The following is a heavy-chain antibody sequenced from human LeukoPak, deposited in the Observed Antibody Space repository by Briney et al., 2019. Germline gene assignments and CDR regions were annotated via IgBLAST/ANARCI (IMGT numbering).Heavy chain of an antibody. CDR1: GFTFTSSA. CDR3: AADQHDFWSGYLAGMNV. Sequence: GASVKVSCKASGFTFTSSAVQWVRQARGQRLEWIGWIVVGSGNTNYAQKFQERVTITRDMSTSTAYMELSSLRSEDTAVYYRAADQHDFWSGYLAGMNVWGQGTTVTVSS. V-gene: IGHV1-58*01. CDR2: IVVGSGNT. D-gene: IGHD3-3*01. J-gene: IGHJ6*02.